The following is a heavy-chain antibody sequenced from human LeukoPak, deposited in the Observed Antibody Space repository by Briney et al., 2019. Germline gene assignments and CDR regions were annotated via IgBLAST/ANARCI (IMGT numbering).Heavy chain of an antibody. V-gene: IGHV4-34*01. Sequence: SETLSLTCAVYGGSFSGYYWSWIRQPPGKGLEWIGEINHSGSTNYNPSLKSRVTISVDTSKNQFSLKVTSVTAADTAVYYCAREMTTLTARGMDVWGQGTTVTVSS. CDR1: GGSFSGYY. CDR3: AREMTTLTARGMDV. CDR2: INHSGST. D-gene: IGHD1-14*01. J-gene: IGHJ6*02.